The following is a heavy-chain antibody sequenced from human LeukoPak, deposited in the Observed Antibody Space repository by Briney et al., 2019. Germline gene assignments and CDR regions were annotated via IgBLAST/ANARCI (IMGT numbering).Heavy chain of an antibody. Sequence: PSETLSLTCTVSGDSISSSSYFWGWIRQPPGKGLEWIGSIYYSGTTYYNSSLKSRVTISVDTSKNQFSLRLSSVTAADTAVYYCARLPQQQLSVWGQGTMVTVSS. J-gene: IGHJ3*01. CDR3: ARLPQQQLSV. CDR2: IYYSGTT. CDR1: GDSISSSSYF. V-gene: IGHV4-39*01. D-gene: IGHD6-13*01.